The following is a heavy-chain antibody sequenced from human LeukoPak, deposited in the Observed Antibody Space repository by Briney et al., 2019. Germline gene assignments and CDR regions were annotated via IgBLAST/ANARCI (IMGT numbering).Heavy chain of an antibody. CDR3: AKDDYGDYGGFDY. Sequence: GGSLRLSCAASGFTFSSYAMSWVRQAPGKGLEWVPAISSSGGSTYYADSVKGRFTISRDNSKNTLYLQMNSLRAEDTAVYYCAKDDYGDYGGFDYWGQGTLVTVSS. J-gene: IGHJ4*02. CDR2: ISSSGGST. CDR1: GFTFSSYA. V-gene: IGHV3-23*01. D-gene: IGHD4-17*01.